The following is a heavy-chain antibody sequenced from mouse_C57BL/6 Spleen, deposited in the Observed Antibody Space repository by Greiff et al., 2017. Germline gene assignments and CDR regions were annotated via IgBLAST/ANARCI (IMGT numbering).Heavy chain of an antibody. D-gene: IGHD2-4*01. J-gene: IGHJ2*01. CDR1: GYTFTDYN. CDR2: INPNNGGT. V-gene: IGHV1-18*01. CDR3: ARGFSRYDYDVLFDY. Sequence: VQLKESGPELVKPGASVKIPCKASGYTFTDYNMDWVKQSHGKSLEWIGDINPNNGGTIYNQKFKGKATLTVDKSSSTAYMELRSLTSEDTAVYYCARGFSRYDYDVLFDYWGQGTTLTVSS.